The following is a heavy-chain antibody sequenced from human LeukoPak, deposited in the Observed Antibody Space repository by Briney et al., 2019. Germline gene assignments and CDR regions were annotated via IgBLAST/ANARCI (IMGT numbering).Heavy chain of an antibody. CDR2: INHSGST. J-gene: IGHJ4*02. Sequence: SETLSLTCAVYGGSFSGYCWSWIRQPPGKGLEWIGEINHSGSTNYNPSLKSRVTISVDTSKNQFSLKLSSVTAADTAVYYCARGRKRFDYWGQGTLVTVSS. CDR1: GGSFSGYC. CDR3: ARGRKRFDY. V-gene: IGHV4-34*01.